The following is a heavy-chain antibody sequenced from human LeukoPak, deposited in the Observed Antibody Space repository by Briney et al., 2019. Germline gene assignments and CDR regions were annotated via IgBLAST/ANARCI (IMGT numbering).Heavy chain of an antibody. Sequence: GGSLRLSCAASGFTFSSYSMNWVRQAPGKGLEWVSYISSSSSTIYYADSVKGRFTISRDNSKNTLYPQMNSLRAEDTSVYYCAEDQKLQPFHYWGQGTLVTVSS. CDR2: ISSSSSTI. CDR3: AEDQKLQPFHY. D-gene: IGHD2-15*01. V-gene: IGHV3-48*01. J-gene: IGHJ4*02. CDR1: GFTFSSYS.